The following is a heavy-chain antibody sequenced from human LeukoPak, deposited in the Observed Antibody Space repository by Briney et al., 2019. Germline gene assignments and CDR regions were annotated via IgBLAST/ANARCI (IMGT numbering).Heavy chain of an antibody. CDR2: IYYSGST. CDR1: GGSISSYY. CDR3: ARTRWLQLYFDY. V-gene: IGHV4-59*01. D-gene: IGHD5-24*01. Sequence: SETLSLTCTVSGGSISSYYWSWIRQPPGKGLEWIGYIYYSGSTNYNPSLKSRVTISVDTSKNQFSLKLSSVTAAGTAVYYCARTRWLQLYFDYWGQGTLVTVSS. J-gene: IGHJ4*02.